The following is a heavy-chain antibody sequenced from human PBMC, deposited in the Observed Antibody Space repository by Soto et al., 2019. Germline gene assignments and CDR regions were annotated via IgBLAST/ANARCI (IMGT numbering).Heavy chain of an antibody. J-gene: IGHJ4*02. CDR2: INHSGST. Sequence: PSETLSLTCAVSGWSFSGYYWSGIRQPPGKGLEWIGEINHSGSTNYNPSLKSRVTISVDTSKNQFSLKLSSVTAADTAVYYCARGGYSYGDFDYWGQGTLVTVS. CDR1: GWSFSGYY. D-gene: IGHD5-18*01. CDR3: ARGGYSYGDFDY. V-gene: IGHV4-34*01.